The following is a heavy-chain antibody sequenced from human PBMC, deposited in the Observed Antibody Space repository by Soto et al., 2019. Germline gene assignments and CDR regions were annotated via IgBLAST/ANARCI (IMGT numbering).Heavy chain of an antibody. CDR3: ARVVIAAAGTDAFDI. CDR1: GYTFTGYY. D-gene: IGHD6-13*01. Sequence: ASVKVSCKASGYTFTGYYMHWVRQAPGQGLEWMGWINPNSGGTNYAQKFQGWVTMTRDTSISTAYMELSRLRSDDTAVYYCARVVIAAAGTDAFDIWGQGTMVTVSS. V-gene: IGHV1-2*04. J-gene: IGHJ3*02. CDR2: INPNSGGT.